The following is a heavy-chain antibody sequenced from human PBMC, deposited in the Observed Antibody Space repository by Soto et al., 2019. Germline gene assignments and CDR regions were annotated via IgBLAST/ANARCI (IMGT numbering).Heavy chain of an antibody. CDR2: ISSDSSYI. CDR1: GFTLSDYS. Sequence: EVQLVESGGGLVKPGGSLRLSCAASGFTLSDYSMNWVRQAPGKGLEWVSCISSDSSYIFYADSVKGRFTISRDNAKNSLYLQMNSLRAEDTAVYYCARRVLARGREDDYWGQGTLVTVSS. D-gene: IGHD1-26*01. CDR3: ARRVLARGREDDY. V-gene: IGHV3-21*01. J-gene: IGHJ4*02.